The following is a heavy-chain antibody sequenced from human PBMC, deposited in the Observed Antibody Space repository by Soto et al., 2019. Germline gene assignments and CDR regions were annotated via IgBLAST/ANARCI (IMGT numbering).Heavy chain of an antibody. CDR2: IWYDGSNK. V-gene: IGHV3-33*01. CDR1: GFTFSSYG. CDR3: ARDGRYGFSLDP. Sequence: QVQLVECGGGVVQPGRSLRLSCAASGFTFSSYGMHWVRQAPGKGLEWVAVIWYDGSNKYYADSVKGRFTISRDNSKNTLYLQMNSLRAEDTAVYYCARDGRYGFSLDPWGQETLVTVSS. D-gene: IGHD3-16*02. J-gene: IGHJ5*01.